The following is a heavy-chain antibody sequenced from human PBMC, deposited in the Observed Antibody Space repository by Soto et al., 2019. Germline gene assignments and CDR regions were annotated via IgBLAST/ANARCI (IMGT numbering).Heavy chain of an antibody. J-gene: IGHJ4*02. Sequence: GGSLRLSCAASGFTFNAYAMHWVRQAPGKGLEWVAIISYDGSNKYYADSVKGRFTISRDNSKNTLFLHMNSLRTEDTAVFYCAREIADRPVGAYYFDYWGQGTLVTVS. CDR1: GFTFNAYA. CDR3: AREIADRPVGAYYFDY. CDR2: ISYDGSNK. D-gene: IGHD6-6*01. V-gene: IGHV3-30-3*01.